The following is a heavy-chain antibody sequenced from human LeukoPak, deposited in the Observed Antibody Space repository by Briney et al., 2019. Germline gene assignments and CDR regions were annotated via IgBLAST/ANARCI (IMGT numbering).Heavy chain of an antibody. J-gene: IGHJ4*02. D-gene: IGHD3-10*01. CDR1: GFPFTSHW. CDR2: INSDGSEK. CDR3: AKSGSYWYYFDY. V-gene: IGHV3-7*01. Sequence: GGSLRLSCAASGFPFTSHWLSWFRQSPGRGLGWVAHINSDGSEKNYVDSVKGRFTISRDNARNSQFLQMNSLRAEDTAVYYCAKSGSYWYYFDYWGQGTLVTVSS.